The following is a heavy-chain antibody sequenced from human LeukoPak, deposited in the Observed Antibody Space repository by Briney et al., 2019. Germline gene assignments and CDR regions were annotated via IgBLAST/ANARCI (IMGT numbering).Heavy chain of an antibody. V-gene: IGHV1-3*01. CDR2: INAGNGNT. CDR1: GYTFTSYA. Sequence: HRASVKVSCKASGYTFTSYAMHWVRQAPGQRLEWMGWINAGNGNTKYSQKFQGRVTITRDTSASTAYMEPSSLRSEDTAVYYCARDTYVWGSYRPLGYWGQGTLVTVSS. D-gene: IGHD3-16*02. J-gene: IGHJ4*02. CDR3: ARDTYVWGSYRPLGY.